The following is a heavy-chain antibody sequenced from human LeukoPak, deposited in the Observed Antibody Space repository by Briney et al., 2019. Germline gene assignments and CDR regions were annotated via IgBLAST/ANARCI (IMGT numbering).Heavy chain of an antibody. V-gene: IGHV1-46*01. D-gene: IGHD6-13*01. CDR2: INPSGGST. J-gene: IGHJ1*01. Sequence: ASVRVSCKASGYTFTSHYMHWVRQAPGQGLEWMGIINPSGGSTSYAQKFQGRVTITRDTSTSTVYMELSSLRSEDTAVYYCARDTRVIAAAEEYFQHWGQGTLVTVSS. CDR3: ARDTRVIAAAEEYFQH. CDR1: GYTFTSHY.